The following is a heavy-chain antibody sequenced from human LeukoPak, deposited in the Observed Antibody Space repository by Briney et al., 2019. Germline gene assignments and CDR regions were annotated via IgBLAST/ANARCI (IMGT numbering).Heavy chain of an antibody. CDR3: TTDPLAAADILDGMDV. CDR2: IKSKTDGGTT. CDR1: GFTFSNAW. V-gene: IGHV3-15*01. Sequence: GGSLRLSCAASGFTFSNAWMSWVRQAPGKGLEWVGRIKSKTDGGTTDYAAPVKGRFTISRVDTKNTLYLQMNSLKTEDTAVYYCTTDPLAAADILDGMDVWGQGTTVPVSS. D-gene: IGHD6-13*01. J-gene: IGHJ6*02.